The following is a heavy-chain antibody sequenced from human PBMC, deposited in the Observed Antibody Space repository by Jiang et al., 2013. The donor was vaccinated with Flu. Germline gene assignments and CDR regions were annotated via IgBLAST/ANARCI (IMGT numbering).Heavy chain of an antibody. J-gene: IGHJ4*02. D-gene: IGHD6-13*01. CDR2: ISAYNGNT. V-gene: IGHV1-18*01. Sequence: LEWMGWISAYNGNTNYAQKLQGRVTMTTDTSTSTAYMELRSLRSDDTAVYYCARRIAAAATFDYWGQGTLVTVSS. CDR3: ARRIAAAATFDY.